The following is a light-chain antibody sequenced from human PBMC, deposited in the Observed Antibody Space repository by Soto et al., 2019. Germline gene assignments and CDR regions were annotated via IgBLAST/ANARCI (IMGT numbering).Light chain of an antibody. J-gene: IGKJ1*01. CDR3: QEYNSWRGEWT. V-gene: IGKV1-5*01. CDR2: DAS. Sequence: DIQLTQSPSTLSASVGDRVTITCRAIQSISSWLAWYQQKPGKAPDLLISDASRLESGVPSRFSGSGSRTEFTLTISSLQPDDFATYYCQEYNSWRGEWTFGQGTKVDIK. CDR1: QSISSW.